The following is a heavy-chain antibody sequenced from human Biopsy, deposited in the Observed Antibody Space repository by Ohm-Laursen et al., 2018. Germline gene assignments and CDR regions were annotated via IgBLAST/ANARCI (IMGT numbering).Heavy chain of an antibody. CDR1: GGSFSDYG. CDR2: VIPISNTA. CDR3: ATLTEDYGASPNS. J-gene: IGHJ4*02. Sequence: SVKVSCKASGGSFSDYGLSWVRQAPGRGLEWMGRVIPISNTANYAQNFQDRLTITADRSTNTAYMELNSLRSEDTAVYFCATLTEDYGASPNSWGQGTLVVVSS. V-gene: IGHV1-69*06. D-gene: IGHD4-17*01.